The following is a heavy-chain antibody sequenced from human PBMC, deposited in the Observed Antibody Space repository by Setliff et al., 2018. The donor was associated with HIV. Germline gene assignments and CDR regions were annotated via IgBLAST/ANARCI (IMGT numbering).Heavy chain of an antibody. Sequence: ASVKVSCKASGYTFTSYSLHWVRQAPGQRLEWMGWINVGSGNTKYSQKFQDRVTITRDTSASTGYMEVNSLRPEDTAVYYCARDRTPKRGYTYREPDFDSWGQGTLVTVSS. D-gene: IGHD3-22*01. CDR1: GYTFTSYS. CDR3: ARDRTPKRGYTYREPDFDS. CDR2: INVGSGNT. J-gene: IGHJ4*02. V-gene: IGHV1-3*01.